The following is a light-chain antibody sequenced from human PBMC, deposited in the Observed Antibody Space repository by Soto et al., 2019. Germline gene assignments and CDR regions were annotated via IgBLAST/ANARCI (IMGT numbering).Light chain of an antibody. CDR1: ESVSRN. J-gene: IGKJ5*01. Sequence: EVVMTQSPATLSLSPGERATLSCRASESVSRNLAWYQQKPGQAPRLLLYGASTRAAGVPPRFSGSGSGTDFTLTISSLEPEDFAVYYCQQRSNWPPITFGQGTRLEIK. V-gene: IGKV3-11*01. CDR2: GAS. CDR3: QQRSNWPPIT.